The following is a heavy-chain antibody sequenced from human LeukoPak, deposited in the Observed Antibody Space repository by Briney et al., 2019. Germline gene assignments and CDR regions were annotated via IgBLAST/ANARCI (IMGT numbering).Heavy chain of an antibody. CDR2: ISYDGSNK. CDR3: ARDPAPDDYGDYASPFQH. J-gene: IGHJ1*01. D-gene: IGHD4-17*01. V-gene: IGHV3-30-3*01. Sequence: PGGSLRHSCAASGFTFSSYAMHWVRQAPGKGLEWVAVISYDGSNKYYADSVKGRFTISRDNSKNTLYLQMNSLRAEDTAVYYCARDPAPDDYGDYASPFQHWGQGTLVTVSS. CDR1: GFTFSSYA.